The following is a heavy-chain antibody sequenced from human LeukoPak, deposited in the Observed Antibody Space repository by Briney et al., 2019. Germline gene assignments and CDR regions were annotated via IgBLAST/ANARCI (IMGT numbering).Heavy chain of an antibody. CDR1: GYTFTGYY. J-gene: IGHJ4*02. CDR3: ARDGKRGYSGYGPIDY. CDR2: INPNSGGT. V-gene: IGHV1-2*02. D-gene: IGHD5-12*01. Sequence: ASVKVSCKAPGYTFTGYYMHWVRQAPGQGLEWMGWINPNSGGTNYAQKFQGRVTMTRDTSISTAYMELSRPRSDDTAVYYRARDGKRGYSGYGPIDYWGQGTLVTVSS.